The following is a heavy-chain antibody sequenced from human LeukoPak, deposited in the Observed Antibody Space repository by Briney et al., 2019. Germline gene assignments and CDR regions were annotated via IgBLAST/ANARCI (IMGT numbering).Heavy chain of an antibody. CDR2: IYSGGST. J-gene: IGHJ4*02. Sequence: GGSLRLSCAASGFTVSSNYMSWVRQAPGKGLEWVSVIYSGGSTYYADSVKGRFTISRDNSKNTLYLQMNSLRAEDTAVYYCARVPFGYYYDSSGQLDYWGQGTLVTVSS. CDR3: ARVPFGYYYDSSGQLDY. D-gene: IGHD3-22*01. V-gene: IGHV3-53*01. CDR1: GFTVSSNY.